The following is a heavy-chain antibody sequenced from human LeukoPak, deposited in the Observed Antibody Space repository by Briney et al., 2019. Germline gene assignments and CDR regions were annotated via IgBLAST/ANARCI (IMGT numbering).Heavy chain of an antibody. CDR3: ARARTVGATPKYYFDY. CDR1: GFTFSSYD. CDR2: IGTAGDT. J-gene: IGHJ4*02. D-gene: IGHD1-26*01. V-gene: IGHV3-13*01. Sequence: GGSLRLSCAASGFTFSSYDMHWVRQATGKGLEWVSAIGTAGDTYYPGSVKGRFTISRENAKNSLYLQMNSLRAGDTAVYYCARARTVGATPKYYFDYWGQETLVTVSS.